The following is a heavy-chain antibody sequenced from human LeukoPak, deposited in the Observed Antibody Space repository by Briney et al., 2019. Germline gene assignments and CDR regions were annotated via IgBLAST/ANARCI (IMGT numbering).Heavy chain of an antibody. CDR1: GGSISSGGYS. D-gene: IGHD2-21*02. J-gene: IGHJ4*02. CDR3: ARGGGDFSLDY. V-gene: IGHV4-30-2*01. CDR2: IYHSGST. Sequence: SQTLSLTCAVSGGSISSGGYSWSWLRQPPGKGLEWIGYIYHSGSTYYNPSLKSRVTISVDRSKNQFSLKLSSVTAADTAVYYCARGGGDFSLDYWGQGTLVTVSS.